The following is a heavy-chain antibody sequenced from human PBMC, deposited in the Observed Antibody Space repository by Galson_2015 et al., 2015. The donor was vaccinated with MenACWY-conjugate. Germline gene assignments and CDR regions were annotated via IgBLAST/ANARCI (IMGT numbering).Heavy chain of an antibody. CDR3: AKIRSAVYSISWFYYYGMDV. D-gene: IGHD6-13*01. J-gene: IGHJ6*02. CDR2: ISYDGDNE. CDR1: GFTFSTYG. Sequence: SLRLSCAASGFTFSTYGMHWVRQAPGKGLEWVAVISYDGDNEYYADSVKGRFTISRDNSKNTLYLQMNSLRAEDTAVYYCAKIRSAVYSISWFYYYGMDVWGQGTTVPVSS. V-gene: IGHV3-30*18.